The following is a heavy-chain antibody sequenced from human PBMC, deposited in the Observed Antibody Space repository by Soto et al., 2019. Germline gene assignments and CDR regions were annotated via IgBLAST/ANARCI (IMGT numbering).Heavy chain of an antibody. D-gene: IGHD4-4*01. CDR2: INPNSGGT. Sequence: ASVKVSCKASGYTFTGYYMHWVRQAPGQGLEWMGWINPNSGGTNYAQKFQGWVTMTRDTSISTAYMELSRLRSDDTAVYYCARGPPTTVNTPAAIPNFDYWGQGTLVTVSS. CDR1: GYTFTGYY. J-gene: IGHJ4*02. V-gene: IGHV1-2*04. CDR3: ARGPPTTVNTPAAIPNFDY.